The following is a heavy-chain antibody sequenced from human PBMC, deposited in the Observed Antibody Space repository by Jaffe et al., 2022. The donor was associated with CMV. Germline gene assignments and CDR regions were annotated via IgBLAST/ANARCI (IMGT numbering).Heavy chain of an antibody. D-gene: IGHD3-22*01. J-gene: IGHJ4*02. Sequence: EVQLVESGGGLVKPGGSLRLSCAASGFTFSNAWMSWVRQAPGKGLEWVGRIKSKTDGGTTDYAAPVKGRFTISRDDSKNTLYLQMNSLKTEDTAVYYCTTVEGSGYYGRDFDYWGQGTLVTVSS. CDR3: TTVEGSGYYGRDFDY. CDR1: GFTFSNAW. V-gene: IGHV3-15*01. CDR2: IKSKTDGGTT.